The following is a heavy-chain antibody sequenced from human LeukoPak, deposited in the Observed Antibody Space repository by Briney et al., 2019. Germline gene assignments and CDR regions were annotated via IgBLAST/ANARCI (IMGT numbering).Heavy chain of an antibody. J-gene: IGHJ5*02. D-gene: IGHD6-13*01. Sequence: GGSLRLSCAASGFTFSSYWMNWARQAPGKGLEWVASINHNGNVNYYVDSVKGRFTISRDNAKNSLYLQMNSLRAEDTAVYYCAKEMYSSSSNWFDPWGQGTLVTVSS. CDR2: INHNGNVN. CDR3: AKEMYSSSSNWFDP. V-gene: IGHV3-7*03. CDR1: GFTFSSYW.